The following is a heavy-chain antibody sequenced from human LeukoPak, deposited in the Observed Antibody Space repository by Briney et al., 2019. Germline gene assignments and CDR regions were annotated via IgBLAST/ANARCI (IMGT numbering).Heavy chain of an antibody. CDR2: ISDRGRRT. CDR3: AKRGVVIRVILVGFHKEAYYFDS. J-gene: IGHJ4*02. Sequence: GGSLRLSCAVSGITLSNNGMSWVRQAPGKGLEWVAGISDRGRRTNYADSVKGRFTISTDHPENTLYLQMNSLRAEDTAVYFCAKRGVVIRVILVGFHKEAYYFDSWGQGALVTVSS. CDR1: GITLSNNG. V-gene: IGHV3-23*01. D-gene: IGHD3-22*01.